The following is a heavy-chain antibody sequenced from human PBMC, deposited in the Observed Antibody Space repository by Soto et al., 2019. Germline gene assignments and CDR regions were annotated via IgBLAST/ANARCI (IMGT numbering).Heavy chain of an antibody. Sequence: EVQLLESGGGLVQPGGSLRLSCVASGFTFSTHAISWVRQTPGNGLEWVSSISGSGYNTFYADSVKGQVTISRDNSKNTLYLQINSLRAEDTAVYFCAKVPRSGEDPYYGLDVWGQGTTVTVSS. V-gene: IGHV3-23*01. J-gene: IGHJ6*02. CDR1: GFTFSTHA. D-gene: IGHD7-27*01. CDR3: AKVPRSGEDPYYGLDV. CDR2: ISGSGYNT.